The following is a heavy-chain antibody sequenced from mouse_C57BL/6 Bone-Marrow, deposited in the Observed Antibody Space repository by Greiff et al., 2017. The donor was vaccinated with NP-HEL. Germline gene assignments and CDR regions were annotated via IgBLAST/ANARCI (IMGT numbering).Heavy chain of an antibody. CDR2: IDPSDSYT. Sequence: QVQLQQPGAELVRPGTSVKLSCKASGYTFTSYWMHWVKQRPGQGLEWIGVIDPSDSYTNYNQKFKGKATLTVDTSSSTAYMQLSSLTSEDSAVYYCASYLRLFDYWGQGTTLTVSS. V-gene: IGHV1-59*01. CDR3: ASYLRLFDY. J-gene: IGHJ2*01. D-gene: IGHD1-1*01. CDR1: GYTFTSYW.